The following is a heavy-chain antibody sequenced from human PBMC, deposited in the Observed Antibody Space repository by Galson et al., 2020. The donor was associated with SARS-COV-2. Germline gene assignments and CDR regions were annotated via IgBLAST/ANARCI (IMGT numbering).Heavy chain of an antibody. D-gene: IGHD1-26*01. CDR3: ARRAWTYSGWYFDL. V-gene: IGHV5-51*01. J-gene: IGHJ2*01. CDR2: IYPGDSDT. Sequence: GESLKISCKGSGYSFASYWIVWVRQMPGKGLEWMGIIYPGDSDTKYSPSFLGQVTISADTSISTAYLQWSSLKASDTAMYYCARRAWTYSGWYFDLWGRGTLVTVSS. CDR1: GYSFASYW.